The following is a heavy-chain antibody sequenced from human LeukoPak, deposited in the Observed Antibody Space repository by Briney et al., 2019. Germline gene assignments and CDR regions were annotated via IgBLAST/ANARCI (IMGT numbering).Heavy chain of an antibody. CDR2: ISSSSSYI. D-gene: IGHD4-17*01. J-gene: IGHJ3*02. Sequence: PGGSLRLSCAASGFTFSSYSMNWVRQAPGKGLEWVSSISSSSSYIYYADSVKGRFTISRDNAKNSLYLQMNSLRAEDTAVYYCAGGYGDYVAFDIWGQGTMVTVSS. CDR1: GFTFSSYS. CDR3: AGGYGDYVAFDI. V-gene: IGHV3-21*01.